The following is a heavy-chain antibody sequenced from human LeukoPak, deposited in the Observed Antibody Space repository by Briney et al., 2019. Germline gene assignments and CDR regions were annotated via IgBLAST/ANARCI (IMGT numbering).Heavy chain of an antibody. D-gene: IGHD6-19*01. V-gene: IGHV3-49*04. CDR2: IRSKAYGCTT. Sequence: GGSLRLSCTGSGFTFGDYAMSWVRQAPGKGREWVGFIRSKAYGCTTEYAAAVEGRLTISRDDSKSIAYLRMNSLKTEDTAVYYCTRDCVSGWYCFDYWGQGTLVTVSS. CDR3: TRDCVSGWYCFDY. J-gene: IGHJ4*02. CDR1: GFTFGDYA.